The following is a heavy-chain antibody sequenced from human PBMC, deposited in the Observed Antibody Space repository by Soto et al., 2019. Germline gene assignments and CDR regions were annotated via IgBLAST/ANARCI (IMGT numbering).Heavy chain of an antibody. D-gene: IGHD3-16*01. V-gene: IGHV1-69*01. CDR1: GGTFSNYP. CDR2: IIPIFGKA. J-gene: IGHJ6*02. Sequence: QVQLVQSVAEVKKPGSSVKVSCKASGGTFSNYPITGVRRAPGQGLESLGGIIPIFGKADYTQKFQGRVTITADEPTSTAYMEISSLRSEDTAVYYCASGGEYYDENLPHYYFFGMHVWGPGTTVTVSS. CDR3: ASGGEYYDENLPHYYFFGMHV.